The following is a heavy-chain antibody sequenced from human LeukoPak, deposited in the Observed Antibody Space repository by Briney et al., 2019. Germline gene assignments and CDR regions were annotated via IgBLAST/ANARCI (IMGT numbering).Heavy chain of an antibody. CDR2: ISAYNGNT. CDR3: ARDQVVEMATIGPHYFDY. D-gene: IGHD5-24*01. J-gene: IGHJ4*02. CDR1: GYTFTSYG. Sequence: ASVKVSCKASGYTFTSYGISWVRQAPGQGLEWMGWISAYNGNTNYAPKLQGRVTMTTDTSTSTAYMELRSLRSDDTAVYYCARDQVVEMATIGPHYFDYWGQGTLVTVSS. V-gene: IGHV1-18*01.